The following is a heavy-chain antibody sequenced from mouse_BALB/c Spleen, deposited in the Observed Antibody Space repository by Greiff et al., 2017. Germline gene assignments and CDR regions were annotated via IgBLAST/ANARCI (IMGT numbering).Heavy chain of an antibody. CDR2: INPSSGYT. CDR3: ARSYYGSSTYYAMDY. CDR1: GYTFTSYT. Sequence: VQLQQSAAELARPGASVKMSCKASGYTFTSYTMHWVKQRPGQGLEWIGYINPSSGYTEYNQKFKDKTTLTADKSSSTAYMQLSSLTSEDSAVYYCARSYYGSSTYYAMDYWGQGTSVTVSS. V-gene: IGHV1-4*02. D-gene: IGHD1-1*01. J-gene: IGHJ4*01.